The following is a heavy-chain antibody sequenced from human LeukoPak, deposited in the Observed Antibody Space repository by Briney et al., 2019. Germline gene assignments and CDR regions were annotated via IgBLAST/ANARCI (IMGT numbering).Heavy chain of an antibody. CDR2: ISSTSSYI. V-gene: IGHV3-21*01. D-gene: IGHD3-10*01. CDR3: ARALWSGPVYYGMDV. J-gene: IGHJ6*02. Sequence: GGSLRLSCAASGFTFSSYAMSWVRQAPGKGLEWVSSISSTSSYIYYADSMKGRFTISRDNAKNSLYLQMNSLRAEDTAVYYCARALWSGPVYYGMDVWGQGTTVIVSS. CDR1: GFTFSSYA.